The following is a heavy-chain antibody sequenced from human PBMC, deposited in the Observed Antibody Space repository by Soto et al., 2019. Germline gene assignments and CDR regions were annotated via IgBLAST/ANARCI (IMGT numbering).Heavy chain of an antibody. CDR3: ARDLGYCSGGSCYSLHFQH. CDR1: GGTFSSDA. Sequence: SVKGACKASGGTFSSDAISWVRQAPGQGLEWMGGIIPIFGTANYAQKFQGRVTITADESTSTAYMELSSLRSEDTAVYYCARDLGYCSGGSCYSLHFQHWGQGTLVTVSS. V-gene: IGHV1-69*13. J-gene: IGHJ1*01. CDR2: IIPIFGTA. D-gene: IGHD2-15*01.